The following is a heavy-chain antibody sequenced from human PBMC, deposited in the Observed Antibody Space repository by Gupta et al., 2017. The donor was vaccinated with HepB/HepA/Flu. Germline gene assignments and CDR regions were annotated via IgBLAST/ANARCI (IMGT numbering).Heavy chain of an antibody. Sequence: EAQLEESGGGLVQPGESLTLSCAASGFTFSSHWMHWVRQVPGKGLVWVSRINGDGSLAGYADAVKGRFTIARDNARNTLYLQMSSLRADDTAVYYCARGEAVNGYLLGYWGQGTLITVSS. J-gene: IGHJ4*02. D-gene: IGHD2-8*01. V-gene: IGHV3-74*01. CDR3: ARGEAVNGYLLGY. CDR1: GFTFSSHW. CDR2: INGDGSLA.